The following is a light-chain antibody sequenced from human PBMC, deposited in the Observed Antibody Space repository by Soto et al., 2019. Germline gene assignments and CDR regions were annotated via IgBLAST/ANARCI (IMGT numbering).Light chain of an antibody. CDR2: DTS. Sequence: EIVLTQSPGTLSVSPGERATLSCRSSQTISSQYLAWYQQKHGQAPSLLIYDTSSRATGTPDRFSGSGSGTDFTLTISRLEPEDSAIYYCQQYGSWTFGQGTKVEIK. CDR3: QQYGSWT. CDR1: QTISSQY. J-gene: IGKJ1*01. V-gene: IGKV3-20*01.